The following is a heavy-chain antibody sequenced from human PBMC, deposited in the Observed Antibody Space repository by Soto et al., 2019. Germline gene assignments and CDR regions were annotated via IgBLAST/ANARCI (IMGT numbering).Heavy chain of an antibody. CDR3: ARSGYSSGWYTYYYYYYGMDV. D-gene: IGHD6-19*01. Sequence: PGGSLRLSCSASGFTFSSYWMHWFRQAPGKGLVWVSRINSDGSSTSYADSVKGRFTISRDNAKNTLYLQMNSLRAEDTAVYYCARSGYSSGWYTYYYYYYGMDVWGQGTTVTVSS. V-gene: IGHV3-74*01. CDR2: INSDGSST. J-gene: IGHJ6*02. CDR1: GFTFSSYW.